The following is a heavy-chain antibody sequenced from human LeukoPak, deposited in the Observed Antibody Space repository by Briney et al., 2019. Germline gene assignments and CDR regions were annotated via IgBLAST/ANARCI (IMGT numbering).Heavy chain of an antibody. CDR2: ISGSGGST. J-gene: IGHJ3*01. V-gene: IGHV3-23*01. Sequence: GGSLRLSCAASGFTFSSYAMSWVRQAPGWGLEWVSSISGSGGSTYYADSVKGRFTISRDNSKNTLHLQINSLRAEDTAVYFCAKDSYVSGRPLHTFDVWGQGTMVTVSS. CDR3: AKDSYVSGRPLHTFDV. CDR1: GFTFSSYA. D-gene: IGHD3-10*01.